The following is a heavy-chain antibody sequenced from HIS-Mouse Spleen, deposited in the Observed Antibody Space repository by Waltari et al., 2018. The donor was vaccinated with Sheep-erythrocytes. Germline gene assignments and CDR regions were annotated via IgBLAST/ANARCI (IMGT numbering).Heavy chain of an antibody. CDR2: IYIGGST. D-gene: IGHD4-17*01. J-gene: IGHJ3*02. CDR1: GFTVSSNY. Sequence: EVQLVESGGGLIQPGGSLRLSCAASGFTVSSNYMSWVRQAPGKGLDWVSVIYIGGSTNYADSVKGRFTISRDNSKNTLYLQMNSLRAEDTAVYYCARGHPDYGDYDAFDIWGQGTMVTVSS. CDR3: ARGHPDYGDYDAFDI. V-gene: IGHV3-53*01.